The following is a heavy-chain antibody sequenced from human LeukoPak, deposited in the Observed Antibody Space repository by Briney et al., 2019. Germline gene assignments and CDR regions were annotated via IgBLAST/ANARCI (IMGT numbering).Heavy chain of an antibody. CDR2: INHSGST. D-gene: IGHD6-6*01. CDR1: GGSFSGYY. V-gene: IGHV4-34*01. J-gene: IGHJ5*02. Sequence: TSETLSLTCAVYGGSFSGYYWSWIRQPPGKGLEWIGEINHSGSTNYNPSLKSRVTISVDTSKNQFSLKLSSVTAADTAVYYCARRGSSSSGWFDPWGQGTLVTVSS. CDR3: ARRGSSSSGWFDP.